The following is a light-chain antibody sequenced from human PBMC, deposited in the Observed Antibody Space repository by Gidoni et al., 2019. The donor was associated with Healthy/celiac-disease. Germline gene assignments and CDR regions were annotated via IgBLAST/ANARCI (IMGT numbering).Light chain of an antibody. CDR1: SSDVGGYNY. CDR3: CSYAGSYTWV. CDR2: DVS. V-gene: IGLV2-11*01. Sequence: QSALTQPRSVSGSPGQSVTISCTGTSSDVGGYNYVSWYQQHPGKAPKLMIYDVSKRPSGVPDRFSGSKSGNTASLTIPGLQAEDEADYSCCSYAGSYTWVFGGGTTLTVL. J-gene: IGLJ3*02.